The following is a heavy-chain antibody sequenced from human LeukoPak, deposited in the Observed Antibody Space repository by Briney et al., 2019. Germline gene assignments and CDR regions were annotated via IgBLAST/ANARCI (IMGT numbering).Heavy chain of an antibody. CDR3: AKDHKTAYGFDY. Sequence: PGGSLRLSCAVSRFPFSVYEMNSVRQAPGKGLEWVSTIRVGGRTYYADSVKGRFTISRDISKNTLDLQMLSLTAADTAVSFCAKDHKTAYGFDYWGKGTMVTVSS. V-gene: IGHV3-23*01. CDR1: RFPFSVYE. D-gene: IGHD2-21*02. J-gene: IGHJ4*03. CDR2: IRVGGRT.